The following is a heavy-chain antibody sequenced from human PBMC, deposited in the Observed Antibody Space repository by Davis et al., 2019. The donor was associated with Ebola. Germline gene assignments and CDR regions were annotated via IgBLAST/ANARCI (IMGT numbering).Heavy chain of an antibody. CDR3: ARSTAHDY. CDR2: ISLSSSTI. D-gene: IGHD4-11*01. CDR1: GFTFSSYS. Sequence: PGGSLRLSCAASGFTFSSYSMSWVRQAPGKGLEWVAYISLSSSTIYYADSVKGRFTISRDNSKDTLYLQMNSLRAEDTAVYYCARSTAHDYWGQGTLVTVSS. V-gene: IGHV3-48*01. J-gene: IGHJ4*02.